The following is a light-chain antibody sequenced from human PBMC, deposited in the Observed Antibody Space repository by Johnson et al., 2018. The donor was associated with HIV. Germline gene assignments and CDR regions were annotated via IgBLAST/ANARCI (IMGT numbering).Light chain of an antibody. CDR2: ENT. Sequence: QSVLTQPPSVSAAPGQKVTISCSGSSSNIGNNYVSWYQQLPGTAPKLLIYENTERPSGIPDRFSGSKSGTSATLDITGLQTGDEADYYCGTWDSSLGAWVFGTGTKSTVL. CDR1: SSNIGNNY. J-gene: IGLJ1*01. V-gene: IGLV1-51*02. CDR3: GTWDSSLGAWV.